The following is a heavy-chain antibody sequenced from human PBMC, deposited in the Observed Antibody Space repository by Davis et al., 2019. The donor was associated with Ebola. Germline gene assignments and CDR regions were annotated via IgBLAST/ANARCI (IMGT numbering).Heavy chain of an antibody. D-gene: IGHD4-23*01. CDR2: ITSSGSTI. CDR1: GFTFSDYY. J-gene: IGHJ6*02. V-gene: IGHV3-11*01. Sequence: PGGSLRLSCAASGFTFSDYYMSWIRQAPGKGLEWVSYITSSGSTIYYADSVKGRFTISRDNAKNSLYLQMNSLRAEDTAVYYCARGLRWRFRYYYGMDVWGQGTTVTVSS. CDR3: ARGLRWRFRYYYGMDV.